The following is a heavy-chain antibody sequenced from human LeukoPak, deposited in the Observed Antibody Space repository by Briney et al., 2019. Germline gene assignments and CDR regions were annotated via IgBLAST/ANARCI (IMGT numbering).Heavy chain of an antibody. V-gene: IGHV3-48*04. CDR2: ISSSRSSI. J-gene: IGHJ4*02. CDR1: GFRFSFYS. CDR3: ARVRYSREDY. D-gene: IGHD3-9*01. Sequence: GGSLRLSCAASGFRFSFYSMNWVRKAPGKGLEWASYISSSRSSISYADSVQGRFTISRDNANNSLYLQMNSLRAEDTAVYYCARVRYSREDYWGQGTLVTVSS.